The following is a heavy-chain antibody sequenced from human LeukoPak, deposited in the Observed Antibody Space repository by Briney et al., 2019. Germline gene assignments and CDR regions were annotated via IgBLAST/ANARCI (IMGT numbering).Heavy chain of an antibody. CDR1: GGSISSYY. J-gene: IGHJ4*02. Sequence: SETLSLTCTVSGGSISSYYWSWIRQPPGKGLEWIGYIYYSGSTNYNPSLKSRVTISVDTSKNQFSLKLSSVTAADTAVYYCARAVLLWFGEYPHWGQGTLVTVSS. CDR3: ARAVLLWFGEYPH. V-gene: IGHV4-59*08. D-gene: IGHD3-10*01. CDR2: IYYSGST.